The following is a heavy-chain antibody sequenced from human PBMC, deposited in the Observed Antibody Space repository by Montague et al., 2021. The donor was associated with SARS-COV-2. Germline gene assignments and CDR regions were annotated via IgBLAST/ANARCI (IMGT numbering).Heavy chain of an antibody. Sequence: SLRLSCAASGFVFTQYEMNWVRQAPGKGLEWVSYIDGAGGSTYYADSVRGRFTTSRDNAGNSVHLQMNSLRAEDTAVYYCAREDFNGNPVFDFWGQGSLVIVSS. D-gene: IGHD2-8*01. CDR1: GFVFTQYE. CDR2: IDGAGGST. V-gene: IGHV3-48*03. J-gene: IGHJ4*02. CDR3: AREDFNGNPVFDF.